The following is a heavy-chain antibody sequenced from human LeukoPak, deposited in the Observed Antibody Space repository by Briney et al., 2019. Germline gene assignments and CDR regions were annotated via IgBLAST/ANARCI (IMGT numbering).Heavy chain of an antibody. D-gene: IGHD6-19*01. Sequence: SETLSLTCTVSGGSISSYYWSWIRQPPGKGLEWIGYIYYSGSTNYNPSLKSRVTMSVDTSKNQFSLKLSSVTAADTAVYYCARAGEYSSGWQDFDYWGQGTLVTVSS. CDR1: GGSISSYY. CDR2: IYYSGST. V-gene: IGHV4-59*12. CDR3: ARAGEYSSGWQDFDY. J-gene: IGHJ4*02.